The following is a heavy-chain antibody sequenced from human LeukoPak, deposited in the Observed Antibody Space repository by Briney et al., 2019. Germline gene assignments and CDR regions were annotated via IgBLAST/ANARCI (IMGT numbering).Heavy chain of an antibody. CDR2: ISSNGGST. V-gene: IGHV3-64*01. CDR3: ARGGEPGWLQTVYFDY. J-gene: IGHJ4*02. D-gene: IGHD5-24*01. Sequence: GGSLRLSCAASGFTFSSYAMHWVRQAPGKGLEYVSAISSNGGSTYYANSVKGRFTISRDNSKNTLYLQMGSLRAEDMAVYYCARGGEPGWLQTVYFDYWGQGTLVTVSS. CDR1: GFTFSSYA.